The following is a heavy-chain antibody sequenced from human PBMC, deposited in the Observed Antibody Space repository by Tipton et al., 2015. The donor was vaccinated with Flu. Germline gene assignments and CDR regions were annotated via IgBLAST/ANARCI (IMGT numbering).Heavy chain of an antibody. Sequence: SLRLSCAESGFTFSSYGMHWVRQAPGKGLEWVAVIWYDGSNKYYADSVKGRFTISRDNSKNTLYLQMNSLRAEDTAVYYCAKDRGYSSSFLDYWGQGTRVTVSS. CDR1: GFTFSSYG. CDR2: IWYDGSNK. V-gene: IGHV3-33*06. CDR3: AKDRGYSSSFLDY. D-gene: IGHD6-13*01. J-gene: IGHJ4*02.